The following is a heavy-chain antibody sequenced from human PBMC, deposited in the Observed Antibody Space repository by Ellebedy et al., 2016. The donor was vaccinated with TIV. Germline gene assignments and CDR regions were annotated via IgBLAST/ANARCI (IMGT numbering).Heavy chain of an antibody. CDR3: ARDSGRVPAAMAFDY. V-gene: IGHV1-18*04. D-gene: IGHD2-2*01. Sequence: ASVKVSCKASGYTFTSYGISWVRQAPGQGLEWMGWISAYNGNTNYAQKLQGRVTMTTNTSTSTAYMELRSLRSDDTAVYYCARDSGRVPAAMAFDYWGQGTLVTVSS. J-gene: IGHJ4*02. CDR2: ISAYNGNT. CDR1: GYTFTSYG.